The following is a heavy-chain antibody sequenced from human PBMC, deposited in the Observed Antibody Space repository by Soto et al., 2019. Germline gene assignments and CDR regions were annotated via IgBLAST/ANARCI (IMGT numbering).Heavy chain of an antibody. CDR3: GRVWGGDCRTGVDV. Sequence: QMQLQESGPGLVKPSQTLSLTCTVSGGSISSGGYYWSWIRQHPGKGLEWIGDIYSSGSTYYNPPPKRRVTISVDTSKNQFSLTLSCVTAADTAVYYCGRVWGGDCRTGVDVWGQGTTVTVSS. D-gene: IGHD2-21*02. CDR1: GGSISSGGYY. J-gene: IGHJ6*01. CDR2: IYSSGST. V-gene: IGHV4-31*03.